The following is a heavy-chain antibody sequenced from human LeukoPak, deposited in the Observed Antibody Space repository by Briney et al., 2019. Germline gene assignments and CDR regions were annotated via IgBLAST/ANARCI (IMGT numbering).Heavy chain of an antibody. Sequence: PGGSLRLSCAASGFTFSDNAMSWVRQAPGKGLEWVSDISVSGRDTYYADSVKGRFTISRDNSKNTLYLHMDSLRVEDTALYYCAKKYGSGSYDYWGQGTLVTVCS. CDR1: GFTFSDNA. J-gene: IGHJ4*02. D-gene: IGHD3-10*01. V-gene: IGHV3-23*01. CDR3: AKKYGSGSYDY. CDR2: ISVSGRDT.